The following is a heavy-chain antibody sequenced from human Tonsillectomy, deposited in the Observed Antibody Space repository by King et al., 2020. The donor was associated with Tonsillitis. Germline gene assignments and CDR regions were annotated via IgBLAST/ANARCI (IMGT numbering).Heavy chain of an antibody. CDR1: GYSISSGYY. J-gene: IGHJ4*02. V-gene: IGHV4-38-2*02. CDR2: IYHGGST. CDR3: ARDGGDSSGYYFGRTLYYFDY. D-gene: IGHD3-22*01. Sequence: QVQLQESGPGLVKPSETLSLTCAVSGYSISSGYYWGWIRQPPGKGLEWIGSIYHGGSTYYNPSLKRRVTISVDTSKNQFSLKLSSVTAADTAVYYCARDGGDSSGYYFGRTLYYFDYWGQGTLVTVSS.